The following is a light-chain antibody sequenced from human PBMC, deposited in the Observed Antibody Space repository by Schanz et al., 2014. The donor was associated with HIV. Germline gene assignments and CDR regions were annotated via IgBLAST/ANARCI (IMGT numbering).Light chain of an antibody. Sequence: DIQMTQSPSSLSASVGDRVTITCRASQSISSYLNWYQQKPGKAPKLLIYAASSLQSGVPSRFSGSGSGTDFTLTISSLQPEDFATYFCLQDYSYPLTFGPGTTVDIK. CDR3: LQDYSYPLT. CDR1: QSISSY. CDR2: AAS. V-gene: IGKV1-39*01. J-gene: IGKJ3*01.